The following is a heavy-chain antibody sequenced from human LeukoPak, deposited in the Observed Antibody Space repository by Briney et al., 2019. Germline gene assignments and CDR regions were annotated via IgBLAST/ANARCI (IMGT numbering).Heavy chain of an antibody. CDR3: ASSPTMVRGVMVY. Sequence: GGSLRLSCAASGFTVSSNYMSWVRQAPGKGLEWVSVIYSGGSTYYADSVKSRFTISRDNSKNTLYLQMNSLRAEDTAVYYCASSPTMVRGVMVYWGQGTLVTVSS. D-gene: IGHD3-10*01. V-gene: IGHV3-53*01. CDR2: IYSGGST. J-gene: IGHJ4*02. CDR1: GFTVSSNY.